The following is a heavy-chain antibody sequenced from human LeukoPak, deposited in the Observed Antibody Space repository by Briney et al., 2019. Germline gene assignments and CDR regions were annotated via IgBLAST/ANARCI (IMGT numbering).Heavy chain of an antibody. D-gene: IGHD2-15*01. CDR2: IIPILGIA. J-gene: IGHJ6*02. CDR3: ARGEVAGPGYYYYGMDV. Sequence: ASVKVSCKASGGTFSSYAISWVRQAPGQGLEWMGRIIPILGIANYAQKFQGRVTITADKSTSTAYMELSSLRSEDTAVYYCARGEVAGPGYYYYGMDVWGQGTTVTVSS. V-gene: IGHV1-69*04. CDR1: GGTFSSYA.